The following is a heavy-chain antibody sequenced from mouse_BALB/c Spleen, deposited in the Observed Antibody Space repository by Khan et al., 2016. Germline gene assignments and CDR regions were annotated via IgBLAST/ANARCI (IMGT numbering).Heavy chain of an antibody. CDR1: GYTFTSYD. D-gene: IGHD1-1*01. CDR3: ARETVVSPYYFDY. V-gene: IGHV1S50*01. Sequence: VQLQESGAELVQPGASVKLSCKTSGYTFTSYDINWVRQRPEQGLEWIGWIFPGDDFNRDIEKFKGKATLTPEKSSSTAYMQLSRLTSEDSAVYFCARETVVSPYYFDYWGQGTTLTVSS. CDR2: IFPGDDFN. J-gene: IGHJ2*01.